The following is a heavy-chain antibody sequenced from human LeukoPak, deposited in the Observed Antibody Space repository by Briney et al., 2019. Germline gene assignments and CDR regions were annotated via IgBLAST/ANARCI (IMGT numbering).Heavy chain of an antibody. J-gene: IGHJ4*02. CDR3: ARRGAFMVRGVIAYFDY. CDR2: INHSGST. CDR1: GFTFSDYY. V-gene: IGHV4-34*01. D-gene: IGHD3-10*01. Sequence: GSLRLSCAASGFTFSDYYMSWIRQPPGKGREWIGEINHSGSTNYNPSLKSRVTISVDTSKNQFSLKLSSVTAADTAVYYCARRGAFMVRGVIAYFDYWGQGTLVTVSS.